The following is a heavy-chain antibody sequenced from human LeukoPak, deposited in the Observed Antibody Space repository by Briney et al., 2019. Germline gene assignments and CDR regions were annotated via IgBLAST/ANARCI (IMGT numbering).Heavy chain of an antibody. D-gene: IGHD6-19*01. CDR1: GFTFNAYA. Sequence: GRSLRLSCTASGFTFNAYAMHWVRQAPGKGLEWVAVISFDGTNKYYADSVKGRFTISRDNAKNSLDLQMNSLRVEDTAVYYCARVFGGAVADYWGQGTLVTVSS. CDR3: ARVFGGAVADY. CDR2: ISFDGTNK. J-gene: IGHJ4*02. V-gene: IGHV3-30*07.